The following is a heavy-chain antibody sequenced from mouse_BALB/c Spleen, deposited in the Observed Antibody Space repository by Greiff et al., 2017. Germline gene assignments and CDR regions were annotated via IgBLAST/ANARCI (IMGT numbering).Heavy chain of an antibody. CDR2: INPSTGYT. V-gene: IGHV1S26*01. CDR3: ARRGMSYDYDVHY. CDR1: GYTFTSYW. J-gene: IGHJ2*01. Sequence: QVQLQQSGPELVKPGASVKMSCKASGYTFTSYWMHWVKQRPGQGLEWIGYINPSTGYTEYNQKFKDKATLTADKSSSTAYMQLSSLTSEDSAVYYCARRGMSYDYDVHYWGQGTTLTVSS. D-gene: IGHD2-4*01.